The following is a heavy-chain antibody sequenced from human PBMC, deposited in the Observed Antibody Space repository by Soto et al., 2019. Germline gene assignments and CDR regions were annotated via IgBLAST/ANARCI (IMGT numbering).Heavy chain of an antibody. CDR1: GFTFSSYS. V-gene: IGHV3-21*01. CDR3: ARGSTKDYGMDV. D-gene: IGHD1-26*01. J-gene: IGHJ6*02. Sequence: EVQLVESGGGLVKPGGSLRLSCAASGFTFSSYSMNWVRQAPGKGLEWVSSISSSSGYIYYADSVKGRFTISRDNAKNSLYLQMNSLRAEDTAVYYCARGSTKDYGMDVWGQGTTVTVSS. CDR2: ISSSSGYI.